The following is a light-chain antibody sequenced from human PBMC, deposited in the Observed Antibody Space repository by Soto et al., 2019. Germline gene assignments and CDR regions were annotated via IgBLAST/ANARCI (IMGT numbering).Light chain of an antibody. CDR3: QQYKDYSWT. Sequence: IQMTQSPSTLSASVGDRVAITCRASQSIGIWLAWYQQKPGKAPRFLIYKASTLESGVPSRFSGSGSGTEFTLTISSLQSEDFGSYYCQQYKDYSWTFGQGTKVEIK. V-gene: IGKV1-5*03. CDR2: KAS. CDR1: QSIGIW. J-gene: IGKJ1*01.